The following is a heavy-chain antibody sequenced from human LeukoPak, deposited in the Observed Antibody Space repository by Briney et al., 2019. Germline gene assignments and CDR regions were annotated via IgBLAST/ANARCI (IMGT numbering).Heavy chain of an antibody. CDR2: ITGGGDGT. CDR1: GFTFSSYA. V-gene: IGHV3-23*01. Sequence: GGSLRLSCAASGFTFSSYAMMWVRQSPEKGLEWVSSITGGGDGTYYADSVRGRFTISRDNSKNTLYLKMNSLRAEDTALYYCVRRQTSTSGFDHWGQGTLVTVSS. J-gene: IGHJ4*02. D-gene: IGHD6-6*01. CDR3: VRRQTSTSGFDH.